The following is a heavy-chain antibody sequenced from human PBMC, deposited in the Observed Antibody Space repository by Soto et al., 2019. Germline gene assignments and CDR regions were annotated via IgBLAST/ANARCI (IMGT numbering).Heavy chain of an antibody. CDR3: ARDQLEGNWFDP. D-gene: IGHD1-1*01. J-gene: IGHJ5*02. Sequence: PSETLSLTCAVSGGSISSGGYSWNWIRQPPGKGLEWIGYIYHSGSTLYNPSLKSRVTISVDKSKNQYSLKLTSVTAADTAEYYCARDQLEGNWFDPWGQGTLVTVPS. CDR1: GGSISSGGYS. V-gene: IGHV4-30-2*01. CDR2: IYHSGST.